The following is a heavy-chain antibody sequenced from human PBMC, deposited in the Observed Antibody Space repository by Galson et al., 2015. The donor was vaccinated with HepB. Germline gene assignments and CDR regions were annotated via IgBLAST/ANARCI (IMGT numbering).Heavy chain of an antibody. CDR3: AKRFVAWCSGGSCYGFDS. V-gene: IGHV3-23*01. CDR1: GFTFSSFA. J-gene: IGHJ4*02. Sequence: SLRLSCAASGFTFSSFAVSWVGQAPGKGLEWVSSISVRGDETFYADSVKGRFTVSRDNSKNTLYLEMKGLRVEDTALYYCAKRFVAWCSGGSCYGFDSWGQGTLVIVSS. CDR2: ISVRGDET. D-gene: IGHD2-15*01.